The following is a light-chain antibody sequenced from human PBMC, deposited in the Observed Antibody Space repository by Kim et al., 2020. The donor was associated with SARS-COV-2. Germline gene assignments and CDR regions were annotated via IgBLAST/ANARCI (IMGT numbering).Light chain of an antibody. V-gene: IGLV3-19*01. Sequence: SSELTQDPAVSVALGQTVRITCQGDSLRTYYASWYQQQPGQAPVLVIYGKNNRPSGIPDRFSGSSSGNTASLTITGAQAEDEADYYCNSRDSSGYHRVFGGGTQLTVL. CDR1: SLRTYY. J-gene: IGLJ3*02. CDR2: GKN. CDR3: NSRDSSGYHRV.